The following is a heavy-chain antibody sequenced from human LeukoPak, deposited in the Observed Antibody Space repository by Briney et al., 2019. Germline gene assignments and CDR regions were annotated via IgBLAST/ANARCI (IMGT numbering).Heavy chain of an antibody. CDR2: IYYSGST. CDR1: GGSISSYY. CDR3: ARQSGSLVDY. Sequence: SETLSLTCTVSGGSISSYYWSWIRQPPGKGLEWIGYIYYSGSTNYNPSLKSRVTISVDTSKNQFSLKLSSVTAADTAVYYCARQSGSLVDYWGQGTLVTVSS. V-gene: IGHV4-59*08. D-gene: IGHD1-26*01. J-gene: IGHJ4*02.